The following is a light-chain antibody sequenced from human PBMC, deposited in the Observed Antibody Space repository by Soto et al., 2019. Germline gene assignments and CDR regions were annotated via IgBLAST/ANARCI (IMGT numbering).Light chain of an antibody. J-gene: IGLJ1*01. Sequence: QSVLTQPASVSGSPGQSVTISCTGTSSDIGSYNSVCWHQQHPGRAPKLMIYDVSSRASGIPDRFSAPKSGNTASLTISGLQAGDEADYFCSSYTSSSTYVFGTGTKLTVL. V-gene: IGLV2-14*03. CDR2: DVS. CDR3: SSYTSSSTYV. CDR1: SSDIGSYNS.